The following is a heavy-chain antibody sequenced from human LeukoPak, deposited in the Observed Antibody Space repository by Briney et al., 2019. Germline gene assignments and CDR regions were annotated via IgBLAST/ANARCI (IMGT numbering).Heavy chain of an antibody. CDR2: ISASGGST. CDR3: AKASGPGTSYVPFDS. J-gene: IGHJ4*02. CDR1: GFTFSDYA. D-gene: IGHD3-3*01. V-gene: IGHV3-23*01. Sequence: PGGSLRLSCVASGFTFSDYAMNWVRQAPGKGLEWVSRISASGGSTYYTDSVKGRFTISRDSSENTLYLQMNSLRAEDTAVYYCAKASGPGTSYVPFDSWGQGTLVTVSS.